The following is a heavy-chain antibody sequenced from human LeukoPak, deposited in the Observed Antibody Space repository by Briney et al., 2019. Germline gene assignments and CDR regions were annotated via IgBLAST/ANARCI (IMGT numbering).Heavy chain of an antibody. CDR3: AVGFFGGDAF. CDR1: GYSFTRYW. CDR2: IDPADSYA. D-gene: IGHD2-21*02. J-gene: IGHJ4*02. Sequence: GESLKISCKGSGYSFTRYWTSWVRQMPGKGLEWTGAIDPADSYATYSPSFQGHVTISADKSINTAYIHWNSLKTSDTAIFYCAVGFFGGDAFWGQGTLISVSS. V-gene: IGHV5-10-1*01.